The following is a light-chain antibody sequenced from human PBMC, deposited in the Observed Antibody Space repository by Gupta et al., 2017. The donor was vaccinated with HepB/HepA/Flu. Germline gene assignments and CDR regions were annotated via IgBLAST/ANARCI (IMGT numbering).Light chain of an antibody. V-gene: IGKV1-9*01. CDR1: QGIASY. CDR2: DAS. Sequence: DVQLTQSPAFLSASVGDRVTVTCRASQGIASYLAWYQQKPGKAPKLLIYDASTLQSGVPSRFSGSGSGTEFTLTISSLQPEDFATYFCQQLNYYPRTFGQGTKLEIK. CDR3: QQLNYYPRT. J-gene: IGKJ1*01.